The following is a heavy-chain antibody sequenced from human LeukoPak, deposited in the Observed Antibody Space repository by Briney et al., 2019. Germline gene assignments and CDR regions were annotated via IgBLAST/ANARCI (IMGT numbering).Heavy chain of an antibody. D-gene: IGHD3-16*01. V-gene: IGHV3-48*04. Sequence: PGGSLRLSCAASGFTFSSYNMNWVRQAPGKGPEWVSYISSSSNTIYYADSVKGRFTISRDNAKNSLYLQMNSLRAEDTAVYYCARVGVGSFDYWGQGTLVTVSS. J-gene: IGHJ4*02. CDR1: GFTFSSYN. CDR2: ISSSSNTI. CDR3: ARVGVGSFDY.